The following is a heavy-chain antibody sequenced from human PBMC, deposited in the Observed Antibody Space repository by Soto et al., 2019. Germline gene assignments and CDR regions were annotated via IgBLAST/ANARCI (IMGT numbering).Heavy chain of an antibody. CDR3: ARDGVLVGAVEDAFDI. CDR1: GGSISSGGYY. D-gene: IGHD1-26*01. V-gene: IGHV4-31*03. J-gene: IGHJ3*02. Sequence: VQLQESGPGLVKPSQTLSLTCTVSGGSISSGGYYWSWIRQHPGKGLEWIGYIYYSGSTYYNPSLKSRVTISVDTSKNQFSLKLSSVTAADTAVYYCARDGVLVGAVEDAFDIWGQGTMVTVSS. CDR2: IYYSGST.